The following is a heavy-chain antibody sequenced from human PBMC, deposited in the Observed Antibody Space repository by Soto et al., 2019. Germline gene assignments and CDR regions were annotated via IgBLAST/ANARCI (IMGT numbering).Heavy chain of an antibody. J-gene: IGHJ5*02. CDR1: GDSIDNDFY. V-gene: IGHV4-38-2*02. CDR3: ARDYYDSSDYTTNWFDP. D-gene: IGHD3-22*01. CDR2: IYYTGNT. Sequence: SETLSLTCTVSGDSIDNDFYWAWIRQPPGKGLQFIGNIYYTGNTYYNPSLRSRVTISVDTSKNQFSLKLTSVTAADTAVYYCARDYYDSSDYTTNWFDPWGQGTLVTVSS.